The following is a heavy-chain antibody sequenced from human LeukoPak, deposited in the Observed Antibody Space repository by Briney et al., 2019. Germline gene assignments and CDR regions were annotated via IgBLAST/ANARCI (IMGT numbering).Heavy chain of an antibody. V-gene: IGHV4-34*01. CDR2: INHSGST. D-gene: IGHD2-2*01. J-gene: IGHJ4*02. CDR1: GGSFSGYY. Sequence: SETPSLTCAVYGGSFSGYYWSWIRQPPGKGLEWIGEINHSGSTNYNPSLKSRVTISVDTSKNQFSLKLSSVTAADTAVYYCARYIVVVPAATPGEDYFDYWGQGTLVTVSS. CDR3: ARYIVVVPAATPGEDYFDY.